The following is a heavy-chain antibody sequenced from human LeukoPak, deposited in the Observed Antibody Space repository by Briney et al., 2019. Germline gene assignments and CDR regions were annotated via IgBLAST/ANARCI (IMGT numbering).Heavy chain of an antibody. J-gene: IGHJ5*02. Sequence: ASVKVSCKASGYTFTSYGISWVRQAPGQGLEWMGWISAYNGNTNYAQKLQGRVTMTTDTSTSTAYMELRSLRSDDTAVYYCARGRIEQWLSQGFDPWGQGTLVTVSS. CDR2: ISAYNGNT. CDR1: GYTFTSYG. CDR3: ARGRIEQWLSQGFDP. V-gene: IGHV1-18*01. D-gene: IGHD6-19*01.